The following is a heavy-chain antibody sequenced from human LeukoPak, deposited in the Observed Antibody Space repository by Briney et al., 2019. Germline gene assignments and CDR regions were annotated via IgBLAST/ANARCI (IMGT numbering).Heavy chain of an antibody. CDR3: ARADYDFWSGQPNWFDP. V-gene: IGHV4-59*01. CDR2: IYYSGST. Sequence: SETLSLTRTVSGGSISSYYWSWIRQPPGKGLEWIGYIYYSGSTNYNPSLKSRVTISVDTSKSQFSLKLSSVTAADTAVYYCARADYDFWSGQPNWFDPWGQGTLVTVSS. J-gene: IGHJ5*02. CDR1: GGSISSYY. D-gene: IGHD3-3*01.